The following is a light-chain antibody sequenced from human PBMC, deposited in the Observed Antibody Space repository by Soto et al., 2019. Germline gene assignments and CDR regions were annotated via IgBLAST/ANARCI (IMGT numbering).Light chain of an antibody. CDR2: AAS. CDR1: QGISNY. J-gene: IGKJ3*01. CDR3: QKYSSVPV. Sequence: DIQMTQSPSSLSASVGDRVTITCRASQGISNYVAWYQQKPGKPPKLLIYAASTLQSGVPSRFSGSVSGTDFTLTINRLQPEDVATYSCQKYSSVPVFGPGTKVDI. V-gene: IGKV1-27*01.